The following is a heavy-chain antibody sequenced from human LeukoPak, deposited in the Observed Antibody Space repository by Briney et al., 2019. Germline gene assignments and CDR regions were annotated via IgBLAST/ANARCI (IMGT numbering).Heavy chain of an antibody. D-gene: IGHD5-12*01. V-gene: IGHV7-4-1*02. CDR3: ARDPLYSGYDQGWFDP. J-gene: IGHJ5*02. Sequence: GASVKVSCKASGYTFTNYAMNWVRQAPGQGLEWMGWINTNTGNPTYAQGFSGRCVFSLDTSVSTAYLQISSLKAEDTAVYYCARDPLYSGYDQGWFDPWGQGTLVTVSS. CDR2: INTNTGNP. CDR1: GYTFTNYA.